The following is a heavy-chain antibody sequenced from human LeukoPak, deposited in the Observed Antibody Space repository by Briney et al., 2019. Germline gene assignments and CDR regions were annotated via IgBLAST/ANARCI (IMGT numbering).Heavy chain of an antibody. V-gene: IGHV1-69-2*01. CDR1: GYTFTDYY. CDR3: ATAPTWILDY. Sequence: ASVKLSCKVSGYTFTDYYMHWVQQAPRKGLEWMGLVDPEDGETIYAEKFQGRVTITADTSTDTAYMELSSLRSEGTAVYYCATAPTWILDYWGQGTLVTVSS. J-gene: IGHJ4*02. D-gene: IGHD5-18*01. CDR2: VDPEDGET.